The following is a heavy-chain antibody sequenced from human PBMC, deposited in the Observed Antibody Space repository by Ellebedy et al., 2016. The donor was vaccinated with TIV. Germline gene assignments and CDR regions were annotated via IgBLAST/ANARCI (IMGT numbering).Heavy chain of an antibody. CDR1: GGSFSGYY. J-gene: IGHJ4*02. CDR2: IYYSGST. D-gene: IGHD3-10*01. V-gene: IGHV4-34*01. CDR3: ASGYPGGNYFDY. Sequence: SETLSLXXAVYGGSFSGYYWSWFRQPPGKGLEWIGSIYYSGSTYYNPSLKSRVTISVDTSKNQFSLKLSSVTAADTAVYYCASGYPGGNYFDYWGQGTLVTVSS.